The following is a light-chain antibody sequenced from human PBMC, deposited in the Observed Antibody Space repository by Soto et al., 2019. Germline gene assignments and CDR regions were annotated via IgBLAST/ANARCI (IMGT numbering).Light chain of an antibody. CDR3: QQRSRWPWT. CDR1: QHIWSY. Sequence: EIVLTQSPATLSSSPGERATLSCRASQHIWSYLAWYQQKPGQAPRLPMYDASKRATGIPARFSGSGSGTDFTLTISSLEPEDFAVYYCQQRSRWPWTFGQGTKVDI. CDR2: DAS. V-gene: IGKV3-11*01. J-gene: IGKJ1*01.